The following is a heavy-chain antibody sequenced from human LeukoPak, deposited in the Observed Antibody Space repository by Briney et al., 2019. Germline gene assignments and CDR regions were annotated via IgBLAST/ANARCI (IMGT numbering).Heavy chain of an antibody. D-gene: IGHD2-2*02. CDR1: GFTLSNAW. V-gene: IGHV3-15*01. J-gene: IGHJ5*02. CDR3: TTENDQLLDPNWFDP. Sequence: PGGSLRLSCAASGFTLSNAWMSWVRQAPGKGLEWVGRIKSKTDGGTTDYAAPVKGRFTISRDDSKNTLYLQMNSLKTEDTAVYYCTTENDQLLDPNWFDPWGQGTLVTVSS. CDR2: IKSKTDGGTT.